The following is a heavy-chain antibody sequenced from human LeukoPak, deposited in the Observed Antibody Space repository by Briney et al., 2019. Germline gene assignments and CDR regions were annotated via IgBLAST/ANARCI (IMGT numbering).Heavy chain of an antibody. CDR1: GFTFSSYG. CDR3: ARNGIYGMDV. V-gene: IGHV3-33*01. CDR2: IWYDGSNK. J-gene: IGHJ6*02. Sequence: GGSLRLSCAASGFTFSSYGMHWVRRAPGKGLEWVAVIWYDGSNKYYADSVKGRFTISRDNSKNTLYLQMNSLRDEDTAVYYCARNGIYGMDVWGQGTTVTVSS.